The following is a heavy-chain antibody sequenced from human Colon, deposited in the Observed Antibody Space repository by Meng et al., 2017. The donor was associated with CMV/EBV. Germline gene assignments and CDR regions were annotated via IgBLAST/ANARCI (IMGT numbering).Heavy chain of an antibody. D-gene: IGHD5-18*01. CDR3: ARRYN. CDR1: QFTFSTYA. V-gene: IGHV3-30-3*01. J-gene: IGHJ4*02. Sequence: GGSLRLSCAASQFTFSTYAMHWVRQAPGKGLEWVAVISNDGTNRFYADSVKGRFTISRDNSKSTLYLQMNSLKTEDTGVYYCARRYNWGQGTLVTVSS. CDR2: ISNDGTNR.